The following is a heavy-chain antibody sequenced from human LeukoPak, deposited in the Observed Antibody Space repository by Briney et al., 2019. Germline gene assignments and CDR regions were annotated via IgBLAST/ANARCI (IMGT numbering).Heavy chain of an antibody. D-gene: IGHD3-9*01. Sequence: GRSLRLSCAASGFTFSSYGMHWVRQAPGKGLEWVAVISFDGSNKYYADSVKGRFTVSRDNSKNTLYLQMNSLRAEDTAVYHCAKDHHSYYDILTGLTRSYYYYGMDVWGQGTTVTVSS. CDR3: AKDHHSYYDILTGLTRSYYYYGMDV. V-gene: IGHV3-30*18. J-gene: IGHJ6*02. CDR2: ISFDGSNK. CDR1: GFTFSSYG.